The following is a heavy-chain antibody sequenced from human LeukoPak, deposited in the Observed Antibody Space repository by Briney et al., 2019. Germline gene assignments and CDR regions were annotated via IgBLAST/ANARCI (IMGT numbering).Heavy chain of an antibody. V-gene: IGHV3-21*01. Sequence: GGSLRLSCAASGFTFSSYSMNWVRQAPGKGLEWASSISSSSSYIYYADSVKGRFTISRDNAKNSLYLQMNSLRAEDTAVYYCARGADCSGGSCCLDYWGQGTLVTVSS. J-gene: IGHJ4*02. CDR3: ARGADCSGGSCCLDY. CDR1: GFTFSSYS. D-gene: IGHD2-15*01. CDR2: ISSSSSYI.